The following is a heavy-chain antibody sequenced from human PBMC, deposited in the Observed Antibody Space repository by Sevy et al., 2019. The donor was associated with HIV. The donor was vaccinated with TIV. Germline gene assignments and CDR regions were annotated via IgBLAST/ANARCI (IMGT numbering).Heavy chain of an antibody. Sequence: GGSLRLSCAPSGFTFSTYWMTWVRQAPGKGLEWVAYIKQDGTEAYYVDAVRGRFTVSRDNSHKSFFLQMTSLRDEDTAVYYCARGLADWGSFHYSLWGQGTPVTVSS. CDR3: ARGLADWGSFHYSL. CDR1: GFTFSTYW. CDR2: IKQDGTEA. D-gene: IGHD3-16*01. J-gene: IGHJ4*02. V-gene: IGHV3-7*01.